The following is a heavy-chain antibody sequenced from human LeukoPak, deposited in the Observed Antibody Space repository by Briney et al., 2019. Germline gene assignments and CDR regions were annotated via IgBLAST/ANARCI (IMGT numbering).Heavy chain of an antibody. CDR1: GYTLTELS. CDR3: AYSGSYDSPFDY. V-gene: IGHV1-69*05. CDR2: IIPIFGTA. J-gene: IGHJ4*02. D-gene: IGHD1-26*01. Sequence: SVKVSCKVSGYTLTELSMHWVRQAPGKGLEWMGRIIPIFGTANYAQKFQGRVTITTDESTSTAYMELSSLRSEDTAVYYCAYSGSYDSPFDYWGQGTLVTVSS.